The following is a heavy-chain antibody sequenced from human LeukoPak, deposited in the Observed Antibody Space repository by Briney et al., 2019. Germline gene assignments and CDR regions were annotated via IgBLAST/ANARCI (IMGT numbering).Heavy chain of an antibody. J-gene: IGHJ4*02. CDR1: GFSFSNHW. CDR3: ARDSDYIDGVNFDY. D-gene: IGHD4-11*01. CDR2: IKQDGSVK. Sequence: PGGSLRLSCAASGFSFSNHWMNWVRQAPGKGLEWVANIKQDGSVKYYADSVKGRFTISRDNGKNSLYLQMNSLRAEDTAVYYCARDSDYIDGVNFDYWGQGALVTVSS. V-gene: IGHV3-7*01.